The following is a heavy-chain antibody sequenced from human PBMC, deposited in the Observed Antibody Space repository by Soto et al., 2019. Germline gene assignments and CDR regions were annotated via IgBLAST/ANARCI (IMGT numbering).Heavy chain of an antibody. CDR1: GYTFTSYY. D-gene: IGHD2-21*02. V-gene: IGHV1-46*01. J-gene: IGHJ5*02. CDR2: INPSGGST. Sequence: QVQLVQSGAEVKKPGASVKVSCKASGYTFTSYYMHWVRQAPGQGLEWMGIINPSGGSTSYAQKFQGRVTMTRDTSTSTVYIELSSLRSEDTAVYYCARDRYCSGDCYSTNWFDPWGQGTLVTVSS. CDR3: ARDRYCSGDCYSTNWFDP.